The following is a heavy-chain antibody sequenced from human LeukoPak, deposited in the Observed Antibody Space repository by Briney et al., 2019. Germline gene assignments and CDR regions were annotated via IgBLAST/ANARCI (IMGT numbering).Heavy chain of an antibody. CDR1: GFSFSRAW. CDR3: TEMNGKDAFNI. D-gene: IGHD5-24*01. V-gene: IGHV3-15*01. CDR2: IRSNPAGVTS. Sequence: EPGGSLSLSCAASGFSFSRAWMSWIRRAPGKGLEWVGRIRSNPAGVTSDFNAPVRGRFTIYRDDSKSTVYLQMDSLKVEDTAVYYCTEMNGKDAFNIWGQGTMVTVSS. J-gene: IGHJ3*02.